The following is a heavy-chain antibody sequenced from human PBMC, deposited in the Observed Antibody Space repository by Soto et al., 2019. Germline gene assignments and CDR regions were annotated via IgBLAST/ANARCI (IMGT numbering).Heavy chain of an antibody. Sequence: QLVESGGGVVQPERSLRLSCAASESTFSKYAMHWVRQAPGKALEWVAVISYAGTNKYYADPVKGRFTISRDNSQNALYLQMNSLRIEDTAVYYCATLPDEVLPAAITPIYYDDLDVWGQGTTVTVSS. J-gene: IGHJ6*02. CDR2: ISYAGTNK. CDR1: ESTFSKYA. V-gene: IGHV3-30*04. CDR3: ATLPDEVLPAAITPIYYDDLDV. D-gene: IGHD2-2*02.